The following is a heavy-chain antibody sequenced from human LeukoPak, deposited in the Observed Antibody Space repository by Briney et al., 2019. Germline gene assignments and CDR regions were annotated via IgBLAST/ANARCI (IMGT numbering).Heavy chain of an antibody. CDR3: AKAILTGSYRGYFDY. CDR2: ISSSSSYI. J-gene: IGHJ4*02. V-gene: IGHV3-21*04. CDR1: GFTFSSYS. Sequence: GGSLRLSCAASGFTFSSYSMNWVRQAPGKGLEWVSSISSSSSYIYYADSVKGRFTISRDNAKNSLYLQMNSLRAEDTAVYYCAKAILTGSYRGYFDYWGQGTLVTVSS. D-gene: IGHD3-9*01.